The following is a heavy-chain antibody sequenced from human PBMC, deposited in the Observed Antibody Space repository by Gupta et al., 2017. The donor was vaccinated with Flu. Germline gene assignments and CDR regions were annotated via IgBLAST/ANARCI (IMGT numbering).Heavy chain of an antibody. D-gene: IGHD1/OR15-1a*01. Sequence: EVQLVESGGGLVQPGESPRLYCAASGFTFRDSWMTWVRKAQGQGLEWGANLNQVVSTKKYVDSLKRRFTVTIDNAKYSLYLQMDSLRAVDTAFYCCARNLGWEQCDFWGQGTLVTVSS. J-gene: IGHJ4*02. CDR2: LNQVVSTK. CDR1: GFTFRDSW. V-gene: IGHV3-7*01. CDR3: ARNLGWEQCDF.